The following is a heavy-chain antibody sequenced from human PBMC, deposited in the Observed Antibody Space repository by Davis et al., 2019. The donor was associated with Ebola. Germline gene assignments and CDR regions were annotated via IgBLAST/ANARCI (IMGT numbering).Heavy chain of an antibody. CDR2: ISSSGSTI. D-gene: IGHD5-12*01. CDR3: AKDPRGYSGVFDY. CDR1: GFTFSSYD. J-gene: IGHJ4*02. Sequence: GESLKISCAASGFTFSSYDMNWVRQAPGKGLEWVSYISSSGSTIYYADSVKGRFTISRDNAKNSLYLQMNSLRAEDTAVYYCAKDPRGYSGVFDYWGQGTLVTVSS. V-gene: IGHV3-48*03.